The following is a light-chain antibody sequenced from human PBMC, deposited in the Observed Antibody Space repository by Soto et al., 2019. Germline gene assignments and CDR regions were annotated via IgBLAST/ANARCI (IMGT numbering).Light chain of an antibody. J-gene: IGKJ1*01. CDR1: QSISSW. CDR2: DAS. Sequence: DIQMTQSPSTLSASVGDRVTITCRASQSISSWLAWYQQKPGKAPKLLIYDASSLESGVPSRFSGSGSGTEITLTISSLQPDDFATYYCQQYNSYRTFGQGTKVDTK. CDR3: QQYNSYRT. V-gene: IGKV1-5*01.